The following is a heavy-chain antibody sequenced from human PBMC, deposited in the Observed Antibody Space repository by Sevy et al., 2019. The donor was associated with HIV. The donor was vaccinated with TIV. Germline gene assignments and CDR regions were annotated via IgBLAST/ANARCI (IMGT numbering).Heavy chain of an antibody. V-gene: IGHV3-30*04. CDR3: ARVDEQRWLRLYYFDY. J-gene: IGHJ4*02. D-gene: IGHD5-12*01. CDR1: GFTFSSYA. CDR2: ISYDGSNK. Sequence: GGSLRHSCAASGFTFSSYAVHWVRQAPGKGLEWVAVISYDGSNKYYADSVKGRFTISRDNSKNTLYLQMNSLRAEDTAVYYCARVDEQRWLRLYYFDYWGQGTLVTVSS.